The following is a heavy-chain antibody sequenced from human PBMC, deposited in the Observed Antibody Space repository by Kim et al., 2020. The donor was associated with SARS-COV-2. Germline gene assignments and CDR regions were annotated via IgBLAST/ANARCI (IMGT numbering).Heavy chain of an antibody. CDR1: GFTFSSYA. CDR2: ISGSGGST. CDR3: ATRYYYDSSGYSSPVY. Sequence: GGSLRLSCAASGFTFSSYAMSWVRQAPGKGLEWVSAISGSGGSTYYADSVKGRFTISRDNSKNTLYLQMNSLRAEDTAVYYCATRYYYDSSGYSSPVYWGQGTLVTVSS. D-gene: IGHD3-22*01. V-gene: IGHV3-23*01. J-gene: IGHJ4*02.